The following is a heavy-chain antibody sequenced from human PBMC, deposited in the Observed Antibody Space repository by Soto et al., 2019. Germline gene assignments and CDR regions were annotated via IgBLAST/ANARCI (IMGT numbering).Heavy chain of an antibody. J-gene: IGHJ4*02. Sequence: PGGSLRLSCAASRFAFSKCAMSWVRQAPGKGLEWVSSISGTGTSTYYADSVKGRFTISRDNSNDTLYLQMNNLRAEDTAVHYCPKEVYREEDGYNSFDSWGQGTQVTVSS. CDR2: ISGTGTST. D-gene: IGHD5-12*01. CDR1: RFAFSKCA. CDR3: PKEVYREEDGYNSFDS. V-gene: IGHV3-23*01.